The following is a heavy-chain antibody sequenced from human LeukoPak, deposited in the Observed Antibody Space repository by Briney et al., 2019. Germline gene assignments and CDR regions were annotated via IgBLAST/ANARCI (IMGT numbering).Heavy chain of an antibody. J-gene: IGHJ6*02. V-gene: IGHV3-7*01. Sequence: PGGSLRLSCAASGFTFSSYWMTWVRQAPGKGLEWVANINQDGSERYYVDSVEGRFTISRDNAKNSLSLQMNSLRAEDTALYYCARGNAMGVWGQGTTVTASS. CDR3: ARGNAMGV. CDR2: INQDGSER. CDR1: GFTFSSYW.